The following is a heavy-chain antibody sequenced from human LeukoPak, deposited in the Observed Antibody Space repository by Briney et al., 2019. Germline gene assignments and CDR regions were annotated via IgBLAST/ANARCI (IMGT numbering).Heavy chain of an antibody. CDR3: ARRGYCSGGSCYRTFDY. CDR1: GYSFTSYW. D-gene: IGHD2-15*01. J-gene: IGHJ4*02. CDR2: IYPGDSDT. V-gene: IGHV5-51*01. Sequence: GESLKISCKDSGYSFTSYWIGWVRQMPGKGLEWMGIIYPGDSDTRYSPSFQGQVTISADKSISTAYLQWSSLKASDTAMYYCARRGYCSGGSCYRTFDYWGQGTLVTVSS.